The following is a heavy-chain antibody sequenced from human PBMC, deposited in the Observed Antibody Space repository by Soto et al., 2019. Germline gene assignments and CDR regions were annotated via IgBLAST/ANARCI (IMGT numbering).Heavy chain of an antibody. CDR3: ASFTRQWLGLRYYYGMDV. V-gene: IGHV4-39*01. J-gene: IGHJ6*02. CDR2: IFYSGST. D-gene: IGHD6-19*01. CDR1: GGSISSSSYY. Sequence: PSETLSLTCTVSGGSISSSSYYWGWIRQPPGKGLEWIGSIFYSGSTYYNPSLKSRVTISVDTSKNQFSLKLSSVTAADTAVYYCASFTRQWLGLRYYYGMDVWGQGTTVTVSS.